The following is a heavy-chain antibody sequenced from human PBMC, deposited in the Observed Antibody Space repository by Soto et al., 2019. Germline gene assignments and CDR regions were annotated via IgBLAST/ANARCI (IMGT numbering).Heavy chain of an antibody. V-gene: IGHV3-48*02. J-gene: IGHJ1*01. CDR3: ARGDCSIGGWSAEFFQR. D-gene: IGHD6-19*01. Sequence: EVQLVDSGGGLVQPGGSLRLSCAASGFTFSDYSMNWVRQAPGKGLEWVAYISSSGSTIFYADSVKGRFTISRDNAKNSLYLQMNSLRDEDTAVFYSARGDCSIGGWSAEFFQRWGQGTLGTVSS. CDR1: GFTFSDYS. CDR2: ISSSGSTI.